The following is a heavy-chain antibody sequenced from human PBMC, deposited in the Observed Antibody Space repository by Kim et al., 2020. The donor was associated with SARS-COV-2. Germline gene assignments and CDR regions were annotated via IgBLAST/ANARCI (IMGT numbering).Heavy chain of an antibody. Sequence: SETLSLTCIVSGDSVSRGTYYWSWIRQSPGKGLEWIGYSYYSGSTKYKPSLRSRVAISVDTSKNQFSLRLTSATAADTAMYYCARGHCSNGLCGDFDYWGQGILVTVSS. D-gene: IGHD2-8*01. V-gene: IGHV4-61*01. J-gene: IGHJ4*02. CDR1: GDSVSRGTYY. CDR3: ARGHCSNGLCGDFDY. CDR2: SYYSGST.